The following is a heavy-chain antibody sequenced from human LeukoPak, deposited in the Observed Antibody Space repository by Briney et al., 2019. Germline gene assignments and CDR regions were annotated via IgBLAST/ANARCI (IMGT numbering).Heavy chain of an antibody. CDR2: INPSGGST. J-gene: IGHJ4*02. Sequence: ASVKVSCKASGYTFTSYYMHWVRQAPGQGLEWMGIINPSGGSTSYAQKFQGRVTMTRDTSISTAYMELSRLRSDDTAVYYCARTGYSSTYRFTGDYWGQGTLVTVSS. V-gene: IGHV1-46*01. CDR3: ARTGYSSTYRFTGDY. D-gene: IGHD6-13*01. CDR1: GYTFTSYY.